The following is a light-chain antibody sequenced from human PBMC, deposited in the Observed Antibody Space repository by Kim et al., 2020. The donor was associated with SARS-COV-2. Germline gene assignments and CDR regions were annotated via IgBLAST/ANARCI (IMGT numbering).Light chain of an antibody. Sequence: VAPGQTARITCGGDSIGSKSVHWYQQRPGQAPVLVIYSDTDRPSGISERFSGSNSGNTATLTISRVEVGDEADYYCQVRHSTIDRVFGGGTKVTVL. J-gene: IGLJ3*02. V-gene: IGLV3-21*01. CDR1: SIGSKS. CDR2: SDT. CDR3: QVRHSTIDRV.